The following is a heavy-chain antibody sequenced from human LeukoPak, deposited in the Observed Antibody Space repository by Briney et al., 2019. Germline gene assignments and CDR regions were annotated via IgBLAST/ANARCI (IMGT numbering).Heavy chain of an antibody. CDR2: ISAYNGNT. CDR3: ARDWSLPRSSSRFYYYYMDV. CDR1: GYTFSSYG. Sequence: ASVKVSCKASGYTFSSYGISWVQQAPGQGLEWMGWISAYNGNTNYAQKLQGRVAMTTDTSTSTAYMELRSLRSDDTAVYYCARDWSLPRSSSRFYYYYMDVWGKGTTVTVSS. V-gene: IGHV1-18*01. D-gene: IGHD6-6*01. J-gene: IGHJ6*03.